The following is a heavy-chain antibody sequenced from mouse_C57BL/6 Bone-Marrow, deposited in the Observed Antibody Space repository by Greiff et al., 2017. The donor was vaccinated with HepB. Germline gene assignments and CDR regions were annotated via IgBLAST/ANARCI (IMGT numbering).Heavy chain of an antibody. CDR3: ARSSYGNLFAY. J-gene: IGHJ3*01. D-gene: IGHD2-1*01. CDR1: GYSFTGYC. CDR2: INPTDGTT. V-gene: IGHV1-39*01. Sequence: EVQLQQPGAQLVKPGSSVKISCKASGYSFTGYCMHWVKQSHVQSLEWIGVINPTDGTTSYNQKFKGKATLTVDQSSSTAYMQLNSLTSEDSAVYYCARSSYGNLFAYWGQGTLVTVSA.